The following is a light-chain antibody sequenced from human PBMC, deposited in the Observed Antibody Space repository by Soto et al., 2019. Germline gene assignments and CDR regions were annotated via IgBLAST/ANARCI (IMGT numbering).Light chain of an antibody. CDR3: QQYGSSLRT. J-gene: IGKJ1*01. V-gene: IGKV3-20*01. Sequence: VLTASPGTLSLSPGARATLNCRASTSVTSYLAWYQQKPGQAPRLLIYGAFNRATGIPARFSGSGSGTDFTLTISRLEPEDFAVYYCQQYGSSLRTFGEGTKVDIK. CDR1: TSVTSY. CDR2: GAF.